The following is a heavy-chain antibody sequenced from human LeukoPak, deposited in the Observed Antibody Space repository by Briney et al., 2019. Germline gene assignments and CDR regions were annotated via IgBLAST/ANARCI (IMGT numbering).Heavy chain of an antibody. Sequence: SGGSLRLSCAASGFTVSSNYISWVRQAPEKGLEWVSIIYTGGSTDYADSVKGRFTISRDNSRNTLYLQMNSLRAEDTAVYYCARPMSLFHFDFWGQGTLVTVSS. CDR1: GFTVSSNY. J-gene: IGHJ4*02. CDR3: ARPMSLFHFDF. CDR2: IYTGGST. V-gene: IGHV3-53*01. D-gene: IGHD2-21*01.